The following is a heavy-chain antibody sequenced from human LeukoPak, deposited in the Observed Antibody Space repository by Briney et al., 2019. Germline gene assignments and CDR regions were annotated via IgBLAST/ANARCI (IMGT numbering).Heavy chain of an antibody. CDR1: GFTVSINY. J-gene: IGHJ3*02. D-gene: IGHD3-22*01. CDR2: IYSVGST. Sequence: GGSLRLSCAASGFTVSINYMSWVRHAPGKGLEWVSVIYSVGSTYYADSVKGRFTISRDNSKNTLYLQMNSLRAEDTAVYYCARDTYDSSGYGVWVPAFDIWGQGTMVTVSS. V-gene: IGHV3-53*01. CDR3: ARDTYDSSGYGVWVPAFDI.